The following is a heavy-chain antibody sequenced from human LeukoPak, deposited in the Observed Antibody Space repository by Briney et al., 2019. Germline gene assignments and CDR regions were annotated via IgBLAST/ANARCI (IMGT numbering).Heavy chain of an antibody. CDR1: GFTFSSYA. CDR2: IYYSGST. D-gene: IGHD3-10*01. V-gene: IGHV4-38-2*01. CDR3: ASGLWFGELLEGPYP. Sequence: GSLRLSCAASGFTFSSYAMSWVRQAPGKGLEWIGSIYYSGSTYYNPSLKSRVTISVDTSKNQFSLKLSSVTAADTAVYYCASGLWFGELLEGPYPWGQGTLVTVSS. J-gene: IGHJ5*02.